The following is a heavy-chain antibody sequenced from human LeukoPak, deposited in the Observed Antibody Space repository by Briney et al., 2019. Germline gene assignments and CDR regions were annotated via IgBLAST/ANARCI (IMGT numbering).Heavy chain of an antibody. D-gene: IGHD3-10*01. CDR1: GGSISSGGYY. CDR2: IYNSGST. Sequence: SETPSLTCTVSGGSISSGGYYWSWIRQHPGTGLEWIGYIYNSGSTYYNPPLKSRVTISVDTSKNQFSLKLSSVTAADTAVYYCAREIYVVREIVIPSYCDYWGQGTLVTVSS. V-gene: IGHV4-31*03. CDR3: AREIYVVREIVIPSYCDY. J-gene: IGHJ4*02.